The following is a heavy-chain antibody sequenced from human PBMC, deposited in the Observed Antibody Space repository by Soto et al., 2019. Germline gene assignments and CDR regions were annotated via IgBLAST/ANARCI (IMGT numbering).Heavy chain of an antibody. CDR2: ISSSSSYI. CDR1: GFTFSSYS. CDR3: XXXXXXXXXXYYYMDV. V-gene: IGHV3-21*01. Sequence: EVQLVESGGGLVKPGGSLRLSCAASGFTFSSYSMNWVRQAPGKGLEWVSSISSSSSYIYYADSVKGRFTISRDNAKXXXXXXXXXXXXXXXXXXXXXXXXXXXXXXYYYMDVWGKGTTVTVSS. J-gene: IGHJ6*03.